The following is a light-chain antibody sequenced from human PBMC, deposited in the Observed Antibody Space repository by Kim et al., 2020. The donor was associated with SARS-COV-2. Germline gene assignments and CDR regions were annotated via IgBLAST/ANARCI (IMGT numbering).Light chain of an antibody. CDR3: QVWDSSSDHRV. CDR2: YDS. CDR1: NIGSKS. V-gene: IGLV3-21*04. Sequence: SYELTQPPSVSVAPGKTARITCGGNNIGSKSVHWYQQKPGQAPVLVIYYDSDRPSGIPERFSGSNSGNTATLTISRVEAGDEADYSCQVWDSSSDHRVLG. J-gene: IGLJ3*02.